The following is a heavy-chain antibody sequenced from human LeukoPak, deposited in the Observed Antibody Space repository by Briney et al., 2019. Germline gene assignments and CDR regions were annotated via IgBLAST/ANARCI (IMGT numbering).Heavy chain of an antibody. CDR1: GFTFSSYD. D-gene: IGHD4-17*01. CDR2: ISSSSSKYI. CDR3: ARDLGHGDSTHFDY. Sequence: GGSLRLSCAASGFTFSSYDMNWVRQAPGKGLEWVSSISSSSSKYIYYADSVKGRFTISRDNAKNSLYLQMNSLRAEDTAVYYCARDLGHGDSTHFDYWGQGTLVTVSS. V-gene: IGHV3-21*01. J-gene: IGHJ4*02.